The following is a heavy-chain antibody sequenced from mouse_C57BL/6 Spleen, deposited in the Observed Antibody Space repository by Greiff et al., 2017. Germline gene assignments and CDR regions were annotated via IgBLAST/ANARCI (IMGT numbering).Heavy chain of an antibody. V-gene: IGHV1-64*01. CDR3: ARSLITTDWYFDV. CDR1: GYTFTSYW. CDR2: IHPNSGST. Sequence: QVQLQQPGAELVKPGASVKLSCKASGYTFTSYWMHWVKQRPGQGLEWIGMIHPNSGSTNYNEKFTSKATLTVDKSSSTAYMQLSSLTSEDSAVYYCARSLITTDWYFDVWGTGTTVTVSS. J-gene: IGHJ1*03. D-gene: IGHD1-1*01.